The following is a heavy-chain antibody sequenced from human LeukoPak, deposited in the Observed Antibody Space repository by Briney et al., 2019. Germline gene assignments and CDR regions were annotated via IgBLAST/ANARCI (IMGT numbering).Heavy chain of an antibody. CDR3: ARVGQGEWFFDL. V-gene: IGHV3-74*01. CDR1: GFTFSNYW. J-gene: IGHJ2*01. D-gene: IGHD1-26*01. CDR2: IKTDGSTI. Sequence: QPGGSLRLSCAASGFTFSNYWMHWVRQAPGKGLVWVSRIKTDGSTITYADSVKGRFTISRDNAMNTLYLQMNSLGAEDTAVYYCARVGQGEWFFDLWGRGTLVTVSS.